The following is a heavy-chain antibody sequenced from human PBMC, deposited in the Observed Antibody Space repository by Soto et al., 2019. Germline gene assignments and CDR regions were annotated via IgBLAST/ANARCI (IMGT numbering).Heavy chain of an antibody. Sequence: SETLSLTCTVSGCSISSSSYYWCWILQPPGKGLEWIGSIYYSGSTYYNPSLKSRVTISVDTSKNQFSLKLSSVTAADTAVYDGARAETKYDAFDIWGQGTRVNVAS. V-gene: IGHV4-39*07. CDR3: ARAETKYDAFDI. CDR2: IYYSGST. CDR1: GCSISSSSYY. J-gene: IGHJ3*02.